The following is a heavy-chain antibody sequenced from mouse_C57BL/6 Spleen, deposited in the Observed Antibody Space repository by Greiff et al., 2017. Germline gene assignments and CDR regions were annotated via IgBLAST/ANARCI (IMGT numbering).Heavy chain of an antibody. D-gene: IGHD2-5*01. Sequence: QVQLQQPGAELVRPGSSVKLSCKASGYTFTSYWMHWVKQRPIQGLEWIGNIDPSDSETHYNQKFKDKATLTVDKSSSTAYMQLSSLTSEDSAVYDCARDPPYYSNYGFDYWGQGTTLTVSS. CDR2: IDPSDSET. CDR1: GYTFTSYW. V-gene: IGHV1-52*01. CDR3: ARDPPYYSNYGFDY. J-gene: IGHJ2*01.